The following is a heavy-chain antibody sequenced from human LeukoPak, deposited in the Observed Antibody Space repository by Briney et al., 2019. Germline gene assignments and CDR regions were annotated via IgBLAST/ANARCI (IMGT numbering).Heavy chain of an antibody. CDR1: GFTFSSYW. J-gene: IGHJ4*02. Sequence: GGSLRFSCAASGFTFSSYWRSWVRQAPGKGLEWVANIKQDGSEKYYVDSVKGRFTISRDNAKNSLYLQMNSLRAEDTAVYYCARGYSLDYWGQGTLVTVSS. CDR3: ARGYSLDY. D-gene: IGHD4-11*01. V-gene: IGHV3-7*01. CDR2: IKQDGSEK.